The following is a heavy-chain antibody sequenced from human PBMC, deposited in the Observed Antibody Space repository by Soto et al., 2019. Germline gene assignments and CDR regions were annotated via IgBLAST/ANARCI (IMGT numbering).Heavy chain of an antibody. CDR1: GGSISSSSSY. D-gene: IGHD2-2*01. CDR2: IYHSGST. V-gene: IGHV4-39*07. CDR3: AKGGRHGYCSSTSCQGEVH. Sequence: SETLSLTCTVSGGSISSSSSYWGWIRQPPGKGLEWIGEIYHSGSTNYNPSLKSRVTISVDKSKNQFSLKLSSVTAADTAVYYCAKGGRHGYCSSTSCQGEVHWGQGTLVTVSS. J-gene: IGHJ4*02.